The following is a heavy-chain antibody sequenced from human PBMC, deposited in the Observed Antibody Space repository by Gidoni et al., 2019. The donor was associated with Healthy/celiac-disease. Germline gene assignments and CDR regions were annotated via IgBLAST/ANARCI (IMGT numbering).Heavy chain of an antibody. J-gene: IGHJ3*02. CDR2: IYYSGST. Sequence: QVQLQESGPGLVKPSETLSITCTASGGSISSYYGSWIRQPPGKGLEWIGYIYYSGSTNYTPSLKSRVTISVDTSKNQFSLKLSSVTAADTAVYYCARESRAHAFDIWGQGTMVTVSS. CDR3: ARESRAHAFDI. V-gene: IGHV4-59*01. CDR1: GGSISSYY.